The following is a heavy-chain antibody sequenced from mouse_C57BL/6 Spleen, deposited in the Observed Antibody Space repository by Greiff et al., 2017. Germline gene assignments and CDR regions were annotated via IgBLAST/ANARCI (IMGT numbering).Heavy chain of an antibody. CDR3: AKGGGDY. CDR1: GFSLTSYG. J-gene: IGHJ4*01. CDR2: IWGDGST. V-gene: IGHV2-3*01. Sequence: VKLMESGPGLVAPSQSLSITCTVSGFSLTSYGVSWVRQPPGKGLEWLGVIWGDGSTNYHSALISRLSISKDNPKGQVFLKLNRLQTDDTAPYYWAKGGGDYWGQGTSVTVSS.